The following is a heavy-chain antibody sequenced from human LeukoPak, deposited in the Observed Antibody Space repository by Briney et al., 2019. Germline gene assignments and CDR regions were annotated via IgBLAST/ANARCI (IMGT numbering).Heavy chain of an antibody. CDR2: INPSSGST. V-gene: IGHV1-46*04. Sequence: ASVKVSCKASGYSFTTYYVHWVRQAPGRGLEWVGVINPSSGSTTYAQNLQGRVTMTRATSTSTVYMELSSLRSEDTAVYYCARAYDYVWGSYRYLFDYWGQGTLVTVSS. CDR3: ARAYDYVWGSYRYLFDY. J-gene: IGHJ4*02. D-gene: IGHD3-16*02. CDR1: GYSFTTYY.